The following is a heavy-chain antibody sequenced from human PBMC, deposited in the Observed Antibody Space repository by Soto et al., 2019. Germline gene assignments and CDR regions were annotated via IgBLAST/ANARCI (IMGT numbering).Heavy chain of an antibody. D-gene: IGHD1-26*01. J-gene: IGHJ4*02. CDR2: ISYDGSNK. CDR1: GFTFSSYA. Sequence: QVQLVESGGGVVQPGRSLRLSCAASGFTFSSYAMHWVRQAPGKGLEWVAVISYDGSNKYYADSVKGRFTISRDNSKNTLYLQMNSLRAEDTAVYYCARDGWRSVGATYWGYFDYWGQGTLVTVSS. V-gene: IGHV3-30-3*01. CDR3: ARDGWRSVGATYWGYFDY.